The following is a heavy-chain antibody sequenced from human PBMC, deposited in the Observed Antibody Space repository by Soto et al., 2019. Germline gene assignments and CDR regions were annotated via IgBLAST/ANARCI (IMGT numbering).Heavy chain of an antibody. CDR3: ARDGYSTGGDY. CDR1: GFTFSSYS. J-gene: IGHJ4*02. CDR2: ISSSSSTI. D-gene: IGHD6-25*01. V-gene: IGHV3-48*02. Sequence: EVQLVESGGGLVQPGGSLRLSCAASGFTFSSYSMNWVRQAPGKGLEWVSYISSSSSTIYYADSVKGRFTISRDNAKNSLYMQMKSLRDEDTAVYYCARDGYSTGGDYWGQGTLVTVSS.